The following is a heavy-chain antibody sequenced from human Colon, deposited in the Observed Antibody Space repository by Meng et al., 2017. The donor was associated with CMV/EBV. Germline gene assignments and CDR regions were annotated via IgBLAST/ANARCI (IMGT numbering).Heavy chain of an antibody. Sequence: GESLKISCAASGFTFSSYNMNWVRQAPGKGLEWVAFFRFDGINRSYADSVKGRFTISRDTSKNMLYLQMNSLRAEDTALYYCVLVMPPARDYWGQGTLVTVSS. V-gene: IGHV3-30*02. D-gene: IGHD2-2*01. CDR1: GFTFSSYN. CDR2: FRFDGINR. J-gene: IGHJ4*02. CDR3: VLVMPPARDY.